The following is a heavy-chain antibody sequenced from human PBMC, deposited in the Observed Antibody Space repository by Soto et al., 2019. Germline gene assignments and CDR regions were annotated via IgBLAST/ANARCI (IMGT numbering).Heavy chain of an antibody. Sequence: SETLSLTCTVSGGSITSSEYYWAWIRQPPGKGLQFVGTIYYSGSSYSNPSLKSRVTISVDTSKNQFSLKLSSVTAADTAVYYCATPPPSSRDDIPWGQGTLVTVSS. CDR3: ATPPPSSRDDIP. CDR1: GGSITSSEYY. J-gene: IGHJ5*02. V-gene: IGHV4-39*01. CDR2: IYYSGSS. D-gene: IGHD3-9*01.